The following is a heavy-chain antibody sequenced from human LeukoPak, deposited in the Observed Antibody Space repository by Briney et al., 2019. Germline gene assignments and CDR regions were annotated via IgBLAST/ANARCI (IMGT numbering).Heavy chain of an antibody. CDR2: IHSDGTT. CDR3: ARETGYSTSWYAYYFDY. CDR1: EFSVSHNY. D-gene: IGHD6-13*01. J-gene: IGHJ4*02. Sequence: GGSLRLSCAASEFSVSHNYMSWVRQATGKGLEWVSVIHSDGTTHYADSVKGRFTISRDNSKNTLYLQMNSLRVEDTAMYYCARETGYSTSWYAYYFDYWGQGTLVTVAS. V-gene: IGHV3-53*01.